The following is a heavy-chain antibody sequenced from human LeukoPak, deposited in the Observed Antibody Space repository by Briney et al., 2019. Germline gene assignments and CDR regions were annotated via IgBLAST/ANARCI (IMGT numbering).Heavy chain of an antibody. CDR2: ISGSGDST. CDR1: GFTFSSYA. CDR3: AKDLAYSNYDLKYGMDV. V-gene: IGHV3-23*01. J-gene: IGHJ6*02. D-gene: IGHD4-11*01. Sequence: PGGSLRLSCAASGFTFSSYAMSWVRQAPGKGLEWVSAISGSGDSTYYGDSVKGRFIISRDNSKNTLYLQMNSLRAEDTAVYYCAKDLAYSNYDLKYGMDVWGQGTTVTVSS.